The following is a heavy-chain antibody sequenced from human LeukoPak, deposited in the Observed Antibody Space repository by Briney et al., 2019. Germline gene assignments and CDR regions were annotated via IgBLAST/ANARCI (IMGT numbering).Heavy chain of an antibody. CDR1: GYTFTSYA. V-gene: IGHV1-3*01. Sequence: ASVKVSCKASGYTFTSYAMHWVRQAPGQRLEWMGWINAGNGNTKYSQKFQGRVTITRDTSASTAYMELSSLRSEDTAVYYCARQTGVIKAAAGTHWFDPWGQGTLVTVSS. CDR3: ARQTGVIKAAAGTHWFDP. CDR2: INAGNGNT. J-gene: IGHJ5*02. D-gene: IGHD6-13*01.